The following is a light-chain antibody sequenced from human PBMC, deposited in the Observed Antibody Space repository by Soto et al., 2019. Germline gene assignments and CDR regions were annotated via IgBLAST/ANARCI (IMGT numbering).Light chain of an antibody. Sequence: QSALTQPPSASGSPGQSVTISCTGTSTDVGAYNFVSWYQQHPGXAXKLMXXXXXXXPXGVPXRXXXXXXGXXXXLXVSGXQADDEADYYCSSYVGNNNLVFGGGTKLTVL. CDR1: STDVGAYNF. CDR2: XXX. V-gene: IGLV2-8*01. CDR3: SSYVGNNNLV. J-gene: IGLJ2*01.